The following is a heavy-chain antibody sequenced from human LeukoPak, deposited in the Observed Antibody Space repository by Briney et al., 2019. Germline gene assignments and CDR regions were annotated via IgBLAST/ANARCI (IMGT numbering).Heavy chain of an antibody. V-gene: IGHV4-31*03. J-gene: IGHJ4*02. CDR3: ARGPAFYDSSAYPFDY. CDR2: IYYSGST. D-gene: IGHD3-22*01. CDR1: GGSISSGGYY. Sequence: SETLSLTCTVSGGSISSGGYYWSWIRQHPGKGLEWIGYIYYSGSTYYNPSLKSRVTISVDTSKNQFSLKLSSVTAADTAVYYCARGPAFYDSSAYPFDYWGQGTLVTVSS.